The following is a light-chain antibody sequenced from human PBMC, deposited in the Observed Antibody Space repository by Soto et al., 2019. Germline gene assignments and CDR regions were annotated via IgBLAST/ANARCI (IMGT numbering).Light chain of an antibody. CDR2: GNS. Sequence: SVLTQPPSVSGAPGQRVTISCARSSSNIGAGYDVHWYQQLPGTAPKLLIYGNSNRPSGVPDRFSGSKSGTSASLAITGLQAEDEADYYCQSYDSSLSVTYVFGTGTKVTVL. CDR3: QSYDSSLSVTYV. CDR1: SSNIGAGYD. J-gene: IGLJ1*01. V-gene: IGLV1-40*01.